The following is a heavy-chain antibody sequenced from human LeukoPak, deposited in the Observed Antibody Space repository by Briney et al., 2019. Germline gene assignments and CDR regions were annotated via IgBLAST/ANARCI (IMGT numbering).Heavy chain of an antibody. Sequence: GGSLGLSCAASGFTFSSYSMNWVRQAPGKGLEWVSYISSSSSTIYYADSVKGRFTISRDNAKNSLYLHMNSLRAEDTVVYYCARGRYFDWLSLYFDYWGQGTLVTVSS. V-gene: IGHV3-48*01. CDR1: GFTFSSYS. CDR3: ARGRYFDWLSLYFDY. D-gene: IGHD3-9*01. CDR2: ISSSSSTI. J-gene: IGHJ4*02.